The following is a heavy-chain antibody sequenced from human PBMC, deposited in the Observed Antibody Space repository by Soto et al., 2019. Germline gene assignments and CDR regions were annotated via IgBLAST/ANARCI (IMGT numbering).Heavy chain of an antibody. D-gene: IGHD2-15*01. CDR3: ARLVVVAAYYFDY. CDR1: GGSISSGDYY. J-gene: IGHJ4*02. V-gene: IGHV4-30-4*01. Sequence: SETLSLTCTVSGGSISSGDYYWSWIRQPPGKGLEWIGYIYYSGSTYYNPSLKSRVTISVDTSKNQFSLKLSSVTAADTAVYYCARLVVVAAYYFDYWGQGTLVTVSS. CDR2: IYYSGST.